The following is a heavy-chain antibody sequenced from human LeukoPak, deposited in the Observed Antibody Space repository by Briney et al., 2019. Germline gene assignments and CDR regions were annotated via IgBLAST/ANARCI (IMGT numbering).Heavy chain of an antibody. D-gene: IGHD3-10*01. Sequence: SVTVSCKAPGGTFSSYAISWVRQAPGQGLEWMGGIIPIFGTANYAQKFQGGVTITADESTSTAYMELSSLRSEDTAVYYCARLGFGESHQDYWGQGTLVTVSS. CDR3: ARLGFGESHQDY. CDR2: IIPIFGTA. J-gene: IGHJ4*02. CDR1: GGTFSSYA. V-gene: IGHV1-69*13.